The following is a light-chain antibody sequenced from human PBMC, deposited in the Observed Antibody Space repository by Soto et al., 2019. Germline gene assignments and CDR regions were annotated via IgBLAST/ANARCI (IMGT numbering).Light chain of an antibody. J-gene: IGKJ1*01. CDR2: AAS. V-gene: IGKV1-27*01. CDR3: QKYNSART. CDR1: QGISIY. Sequence: DIQMTQSPSSLSASVGDRVTITCRASQGISIYLAWYQQKPGKVPKLLIYAASTLHSGVPSRFSGSGSGTDFTLTISSLQTEDVATYYCQKYNSARTFGQGTKVEIK.